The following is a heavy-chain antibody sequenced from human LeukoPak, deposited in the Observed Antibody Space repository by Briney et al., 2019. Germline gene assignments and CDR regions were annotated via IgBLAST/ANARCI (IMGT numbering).Heavy chain of an antibody. CDR3: ARHMNGGSNPMDV. Sequence: PSETLSLTCTVSGGSISSSFWSWIRQPPGKGLEWIGYIHDSGSTNYNPSLKSRVTISVDTSKNQFSLKLSPVTAADTAIYWCARHMNGGSNPMDVWGQGTTVTVSS. V-gene: IGHV4-59*08. CDR1: GGSISSSF. CDR2: IHDSGST. D-gene: IGHD1-26*01. J-gene: IGHJ6*02.